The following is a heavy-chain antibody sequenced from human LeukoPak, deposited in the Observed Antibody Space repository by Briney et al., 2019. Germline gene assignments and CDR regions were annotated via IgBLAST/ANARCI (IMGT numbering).Heavy chain of an antibody. CDR2: INTHNGNT. V-gene: IGHV1-18*01. D-gene: IGHD3-9*01. CDR3: ARDPYHEILPGYGSAMGF. J-gene: IGHJ4*02. Sequence: ASVKVSCKAFGYTFTRYGISWVRQAPGQGLEWMGWINTHNGNTDYAQKFQDRVTMTTDASTSTAYMELRSLRSDDTAVYYCARDPYHEILPGYGSAMGFWGQGTLVTVSS. CDR1: GYTFTRYG.